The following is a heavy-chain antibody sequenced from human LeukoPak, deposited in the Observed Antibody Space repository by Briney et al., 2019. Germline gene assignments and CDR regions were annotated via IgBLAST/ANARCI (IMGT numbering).Heavy chain of an antibody. CDR3: ARALPGWPHYFQH. CDR2: ISAYNGNT. V-gene: IGHV1-18*04. CDR1: GYTFTSYG. D-gene: IGHD6-19*01. J-gene: IGHJ1*01. Sequence: GASVKVSCKASGYTFTSYGISWVRQAPGQGLEWMGWISAYNGNTNYAQKRQCRVTMTTDTSTSTAYMELRSLRSDDTAVYYCARALPGWPHYFQHWGQGTLVTVSS.